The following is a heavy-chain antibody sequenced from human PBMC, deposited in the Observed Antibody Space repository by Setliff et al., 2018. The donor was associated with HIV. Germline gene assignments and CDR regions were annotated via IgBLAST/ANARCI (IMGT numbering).Heavy chain of an antibody. Sequence: KTSATLSLTCTVSGGSIRSYYWTWIRQPPRKGLECIGYIYYSGITKYNPSLKSRVTISVDTSKNQFSLNLSSVTAADTAVYYCASIIRGSEDYYYYYYMDVWGKGTTVTVSS. CDR2: IYYSGIT. CDR3: ASIIRGSEDYYYYYYMDV. J-gene: IGHJ6*03. V-gene: IGHV4-59*01. D-gene: IGHD3-10*01. CDR1: GGSIRSYY.